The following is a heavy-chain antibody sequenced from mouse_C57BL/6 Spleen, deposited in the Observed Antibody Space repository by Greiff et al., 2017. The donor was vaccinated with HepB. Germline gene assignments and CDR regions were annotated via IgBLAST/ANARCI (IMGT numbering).Heavy chain of an antibody. J-gene: IGHJ4*01. CDR3: AIITTDAMDY. Sequence: VQLQQPGAELVMPGASVKLSCKASGYTFTSYWMHWVKQRPGQGLEWIGEIDPSDSYDNYNQKFKGKTTLTVDKSSSTTYMQLSSLTSEDSAVYYGAIITTDAMDYWGQGTSVTVSS. V-gene: IGHV1-69*01. CDR2: IDPSDSYD. D-gene: IGHD1-1*01. CDR1: GYTFTSYW.